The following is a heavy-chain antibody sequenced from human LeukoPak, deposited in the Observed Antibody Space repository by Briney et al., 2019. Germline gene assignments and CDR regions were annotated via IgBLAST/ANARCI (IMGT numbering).Heavy chain of an antibody. J-gene: IGHJ6*03. V-gene: IGHV1-2*02. CDR3: ARAPGWDHHYYYYYMDV. Sequence: GASVKVSCKASGYTFTGYYTHWVRQAPGQGLEWMGWINPNSGGTNYAQKFQGRVTMTRDTSISTAYMELSRLRSDDTAVYYCARAPGWDHHYYYYYMDVWGKGTTVTISS. CDR1: GYTFTGYY. CDR2: INPNSGGT. D-gene: IGHD1-26*01.